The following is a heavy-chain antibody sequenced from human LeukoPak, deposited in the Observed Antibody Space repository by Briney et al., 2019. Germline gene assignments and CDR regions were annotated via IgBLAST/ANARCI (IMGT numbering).Heavy chain of an antibody. CDR2: IRYDGNNQ. V-gene: IGHV3-30*02. CDR3: ARGGLYYDFWSGQNAFDI. Sequence: GGSLRLSCAATRFTFSSYGMHWVRQAPGKGLEWVAFIRYDGNNQYYTDSVKGRFTISRDNAKNSLYLQMNSLRAEDTAVYYCARGGLYYDFWSGQNAFDIWGQGTMVTVSS. CDR1: RFTFSSYG. J-gene: IGHJ3*02. D-gene: IGHD3-3*01.